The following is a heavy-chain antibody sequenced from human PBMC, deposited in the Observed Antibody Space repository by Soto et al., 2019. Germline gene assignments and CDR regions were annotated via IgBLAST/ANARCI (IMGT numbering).Heavy chain of an antibody. CDR1: GFSFSNAW. D-gene: IGHD3-22*01. CDR3: STSANYYDTRRYRGYFDV. CDR2: IKSKTDGGTP. Sequence: EVQVVESGGGLVKPGGSLRLSCAASGFSFSNAWMSWVRQAPGKGLEWVARIKSKTDGGTPDYAAPVKGRFTISRDDSTATLYLQVNSLKNEDTAVYYCSTSANYYDTRRYRGYFDVWGRGTLVTVSS. J-gene: IGHJ2*01. V-gene: IGHV3-15*01.